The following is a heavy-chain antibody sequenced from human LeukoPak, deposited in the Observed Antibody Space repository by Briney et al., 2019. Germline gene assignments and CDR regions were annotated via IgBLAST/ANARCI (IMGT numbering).Heavy chain of an antibody. J-gene: IGHJ4*02. CDR2: IYSDGSRT. CDR1: GFTFNTYW. CDR3: ARGTTGTAYYFDY. Sequence: GGSLRLSCAASGFTFNTYWMHWVRQGPGKGLVWVSRIYSDGSRTTYADSVRGRFTISGDNAKNTLYLQMNSLRAEDTAMYYCARGTTGTAYYFDYWGQGTLVTVSS. V-gene: IGHV3-74*01. D-gene: IGHD4-17*01.